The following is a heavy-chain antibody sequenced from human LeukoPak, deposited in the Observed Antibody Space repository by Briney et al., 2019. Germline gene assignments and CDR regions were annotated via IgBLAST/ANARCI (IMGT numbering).Heavy chain of an antibody. CDR1: GDSFTSYW. Sequence: GESLQISCKGSGDSFTSYWIGWVRQMPGKGLEWMGIIYPGDSDTRYSPSFQGQVTISADKSISTAYLQWSSLKASDTAMYYCARHHRIDSGYSYGHEDYWGQGTLVTVSS. J-gene: IGHJ4*02. CDR2: IYPGDSDT. D-gene: IGHD5-18*01. V-gene: IGHV5-51*01. CDR3: ARHHRIDSGYSYGHEDY.